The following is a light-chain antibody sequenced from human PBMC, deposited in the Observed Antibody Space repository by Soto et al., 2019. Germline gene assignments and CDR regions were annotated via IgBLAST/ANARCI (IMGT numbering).Light chain of an antibody. Sequence: EIVMTQSPGTLSLSPGERATLSCRASQSLSGNYLAWYQHKPGQAPTLLIYGASSRATGIPDGFSGSGSGTDFTLIIRRLEPEDFAVYYFQQDVKIPRTFGQGTKREIK. CDR3: QQDVKIPRT. CDR1: QSLSGNY. V-gene: IGKV3-20*01. J-gene: IGKJ2*01. CDR2: GAS.